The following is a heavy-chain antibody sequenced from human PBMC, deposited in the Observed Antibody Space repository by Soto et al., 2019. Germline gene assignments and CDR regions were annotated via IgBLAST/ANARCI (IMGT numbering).Heavy chain of an antibody. CDR2: IYSGGST. Sequence: GGSLRLSCAASGFTVSSNYMSWVRQAPGKGLEWVSVIYSGGSTYYADSVKGRFTISRDNSKNTLYLQMNSLRAEDTAVYYCARDPSTTTVTPGGAFDYWGQGTLVTVSS. J-gene: IGHJ4*02. V-gene: IGHV3-66*01. D-gene: IGHD4-17*01. CDR1: GFTVSSNY. CDR3: ARDPSTTTVTPGGAFDY.